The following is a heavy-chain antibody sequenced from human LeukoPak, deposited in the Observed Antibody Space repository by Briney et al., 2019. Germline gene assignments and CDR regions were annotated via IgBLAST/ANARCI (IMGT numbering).Heavy chain of an antibody. D-gene: IGHD6-19*01. CDR1: GFTFNSYG. J-gene: IGHJ4*02. Sequence: GGSLRLSCAASGFTFNSYGMTWVRQAPGKGLEWVSGISGSGNNTFYADSVNGRFTISRDNSKNTLYLQMNSLRAEDTAVYYCAKSKPTSGWYWDYWGQGTLVTVSS. V-gene: IGHV3-23*01. CDR3: AKSKPTSGWYWDY. CDR2: ISGSGNNT.